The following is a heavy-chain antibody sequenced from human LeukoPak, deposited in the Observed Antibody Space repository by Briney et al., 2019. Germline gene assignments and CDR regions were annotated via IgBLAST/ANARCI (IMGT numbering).Heavy chain of an antibody. CDR1: GGSISNYF. CDR3: ARMQGPLYFHY. J-gene: IGHJ4*02. Sequence: KSSETLSLTCTVSGGSISNYFWTWSRQPPGKGLEWIGYIYYRVDTNYNPSLKSRVTISVDMSNNQFSLSLSSVTGADSAVYYCARMQGPLYFHYWGQGTLVTVS. V-gene: IGHV4-59*01. CDR2: IYYRVDT.